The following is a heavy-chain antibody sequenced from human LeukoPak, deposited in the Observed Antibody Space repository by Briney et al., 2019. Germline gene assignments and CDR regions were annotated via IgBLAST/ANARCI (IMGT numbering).Heavy chain of an antibody. CDR3: ARSGYSYGFNWFDP. D-gene: IGHD5-18*01. V-gene: IGHV4-4*02. CDR1: GGSISSSNW. Sequence: SETLSLTCAVSGGSISSSNWWSWVRQPPGKGLEWIGEIYHSGSTNYNPSLKSRVTMSVDTSKNQFSLKLSSVTAADTAVYYCARSGYSYGFNWFDPWGQGTLVTVSS. J-gene: IGHJ5*02. CDR2: IYHSGST.